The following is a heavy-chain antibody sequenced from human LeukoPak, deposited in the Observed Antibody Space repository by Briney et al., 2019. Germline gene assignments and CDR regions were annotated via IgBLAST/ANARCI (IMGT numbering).Heavy chain of an antibody. Sequence: GGSLRLSCAASGFNFTNYNMNWVRQAPGKGLEWVSSIHSSSGSIYYADSLKGRFTISRDNAKNSLYLQMNSLRAEDTAVYYCARDLAWNAFDIWGQGTMVTVSS. CDR2: IHSSSGSI. CDR3: ARDLAWNAFDI. CDR1: GFNFTNYN. J-gene: IGHJ3*02. V-gene: IGHV3-21*01. D-gene: IGHD1-1*01.